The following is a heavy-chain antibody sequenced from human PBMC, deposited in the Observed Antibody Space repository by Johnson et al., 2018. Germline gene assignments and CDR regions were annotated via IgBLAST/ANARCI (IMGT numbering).Heavy chain of an antibody. CDR3: ARLGPPSIAGAGAFDI. J-gene: IGHJ3*02. V-gene: IGHV3-72*01. D-gene: IGHD6-19*01. CDR1: GFTFSDHY. Sequence: VQLVQSGGGLVQPGGSLRLSCAASGFTFSDHYMDWVRQAPGKGLEWVGRTRNKDNSYTTEYAASVKGRFTISIDDSKNSLYLQMKSLKTEDTAVYSCARLGPPSIAGAGAFDIWGQGTMVTVSS. CDR2: TRNKDNSYTT.